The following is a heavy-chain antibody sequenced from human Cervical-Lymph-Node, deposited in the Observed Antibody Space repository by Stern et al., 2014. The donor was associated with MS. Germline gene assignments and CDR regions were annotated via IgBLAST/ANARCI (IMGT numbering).Heavy chain of an antibody. D-gene: IGHD4-17*01. Sequence: VQLLESGSELKKPGASVKVSCKASGYNFTSYSINWVRQAPGQGLEWMGWINTNTGTPTYAQGFIGRFVFSLDTSINTAYLQFNSLKTEDTAFYYCATRTVPDYWGQGTLVAVSP. V-gene: IGHV7-4-1*02. J-gene: IGHJ4*02. CDR1: GYNFTSYS. CDR3: ATRTVPDY. CDR2: INTNTGTP.